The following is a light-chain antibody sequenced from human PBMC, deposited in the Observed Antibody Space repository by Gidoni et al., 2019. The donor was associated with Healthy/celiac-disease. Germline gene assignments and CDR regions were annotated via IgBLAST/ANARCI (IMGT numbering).Light chain of an antibody. J-gene: IGLJ3*02. CDR3: VLYMGSGIWV. CDR1: SGSVSTSYY. CDR2: STN. V-gene: IGLV8-61*01. Sequence: QTVVTQAPSFSLSPGGTVTLTCGLTSGSVSTSYYPSWYQQTPGQAPRTLIYSTNTRSSGVPDRFSGSILGNKAALTITGAQADDESDYYCVLYMGSGIWVFGGGTKLT.